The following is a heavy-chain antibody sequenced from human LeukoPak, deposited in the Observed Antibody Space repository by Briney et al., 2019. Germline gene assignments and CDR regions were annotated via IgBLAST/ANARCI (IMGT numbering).Heavy chain of an antibody. J-gene: IGHJ6*03. Sequence: ASVKVSCKASGYTFTSYTIHWVRQAPGQRLECMGWINAGNGNTKYSQEFQDRVTITRDTSASTAYMELSSLRSEDMAVYYCARARYETRIWPKSRYDYYHYMDVWGKGTTVTVSS. D-gene: IGHD3-3*01. CDR2: INAGNGNT. CDR3: ARARYETRIWPKSRYDYYHYMDV. V-gene: IGHV1-3*03. CDR1: GYTFTSYT.